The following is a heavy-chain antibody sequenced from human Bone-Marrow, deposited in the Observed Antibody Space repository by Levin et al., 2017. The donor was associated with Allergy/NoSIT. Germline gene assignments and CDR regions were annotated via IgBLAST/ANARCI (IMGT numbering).Heavy chain of an antibody. CDR3: ERDRFYSDSGSNFSWCDP. D-gene: IGHD3-10*01. CDR2: IQSNGKT. V-gene: IGHV3-74*01. CDR1: GFTFSTYW. J-gene: IGHJ5*02. Sequence: GGSLRLSCAASGFTFSTYWMHWVRQAPGKGLVWVSRIQSNGKTNYADSVKGRFTISRDNAKNTLYLQMNSLTVEDTAVYYCERDRFYSDSGSNFSWCDPWGQGTLVTVSS.